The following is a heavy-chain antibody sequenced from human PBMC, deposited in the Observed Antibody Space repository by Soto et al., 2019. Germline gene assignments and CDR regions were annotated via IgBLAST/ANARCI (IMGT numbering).Heavy chain of an antibody. CDR3: TRDQGGSYDSWFDP. CDR2: ISSGGSYI. CDR1: FTFSMYS. V-gene: IGHV3-21*01. J-gene: IGHJ5*02. D-gene: IGHD1-26*01. Sequence: EVQVVESGGGLVQPGGSLRLSCSFTFSMYSMNWVRQAPGKGLWWVASISSGGSYIKYADSVKGRFTISRDNAKNSVSLQMNRRRVDDTAVYVCTRDQGGSYDSWFDPWGQGTLVTVSS.